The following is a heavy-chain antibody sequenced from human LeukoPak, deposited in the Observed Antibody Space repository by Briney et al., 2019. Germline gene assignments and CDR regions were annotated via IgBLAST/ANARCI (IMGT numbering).Heavy chain of an antibody. CDR2: IYHTGST. D-gene: IGHD5-18*01. CDR1: GGSISSGLYS. J-gene: IGHJ4*02. CDR3: ARDFELQSPYGYLRYFDY. Sequence: KPSETLSLTCDVSGGSISSGLYSWSWIRQPLGKGLEWIGYIYHTGSTYYNPSLKSRVTISVDKSKNQFSLKLSSVTAADTAVYYCARDFELQSPYGYLRYFDYWGQGTLVTVSS. V-gene: IGHV4-30-2*01.